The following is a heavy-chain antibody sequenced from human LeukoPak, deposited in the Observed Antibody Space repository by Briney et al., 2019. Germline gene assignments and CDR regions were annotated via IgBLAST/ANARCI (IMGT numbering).Heavy chain of an antibody. Sequence: GESLKISCKGSGYSFTSYWIGWVRQMPGKGLEWMGIIYPGDSDTRYSPSFQGQVTISADKSISTAYLQWSSLKAPDTAMYYCARLTTDYDILTGYLAGYYFDYWGQGTLVTVSS. V-gene: IGHV5-51*01. CDR1: GYSFTSYW. D-gene: IGHD3-9*01. CDR3: ARLTTDYDILTGYLAGYYFDY. J-gene: IGHJ4*02. CDR2: IYPGDSDT.